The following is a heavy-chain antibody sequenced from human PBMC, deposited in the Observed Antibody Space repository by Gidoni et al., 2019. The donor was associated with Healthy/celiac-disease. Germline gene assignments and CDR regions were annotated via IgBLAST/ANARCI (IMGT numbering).Heavy chain of an antibody. Sequence: EVQLLESGGGLVQPEGSLRLSWAASGLTCSRYAMSWVRQAPGKGLEWVSAISCCGGSTSSSDSVKGWFTISRDNSKNTLYLQMNSLSAEYTAVYYCAKGERVGATYGWFDPWGQGTLVTVSS. CDR2: ISCCGGST. D-gene: IGHD1-26*01. CDR1: GLTCSRYA. CDR3: AKGERVGATYGWFDP. V-gene: IGHV3-23*01. J-gene: IGHJ5*02.